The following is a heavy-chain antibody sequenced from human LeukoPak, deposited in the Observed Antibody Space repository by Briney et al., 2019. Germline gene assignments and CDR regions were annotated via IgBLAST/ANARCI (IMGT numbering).Heavy chain of an antibody. CDR2: ISGSGGST. CDR3: AKWGDYDVLTGYYVSDY. J-gene: IGHJ4*02. V-gene: IGHV3-23*01. Sequence: HPGGSLRLSCAASGFTFSSYAMSWVRQAPGKGLEWVSAISGSGGSTYYADSVKGRFTISRDNSKNTVFLQMNSLRAEDTAVYYCAKWGDYDVLTGYYVSDYWGQGTLVTVSS. D-gene: IGHD3-9*01. CDR1: GFTFSSYA.